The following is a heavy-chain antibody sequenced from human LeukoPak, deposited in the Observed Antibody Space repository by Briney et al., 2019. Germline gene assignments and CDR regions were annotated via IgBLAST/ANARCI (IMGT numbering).Heavy chain of an antibody. D-gene: IGHD6-13*01. J-gene: IGHJ4*02. CDR1: GGSFSGYY. V-gene: IGHV4-34*01. CDR3: ARHPLEYSSSLDY. CDR2: INHSGST. Sequence: PSETLSLTCAVYGGSFSGYYWSWIRQPPGKGLEWIGEINHSGSTNYNPSLKSRVTISVDTSKNQFSLKLSSVTAADTAVYYCARHPLEYSSSLDYWGQGTLVTVSS.